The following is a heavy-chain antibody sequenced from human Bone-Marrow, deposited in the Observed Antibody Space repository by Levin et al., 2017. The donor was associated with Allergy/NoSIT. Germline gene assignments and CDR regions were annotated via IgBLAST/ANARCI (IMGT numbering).Heavy chain of an antibody. CDR3: ARVYSYGYGVYYYYGMDV. CDR2: IYYSGST. V-gene: IGHV4-59*01. Sequence: SQTLSLTCTVSGGSISSYYWSWIRPPPGKGLEWIGYIYYSGSTNYNPSLKSRVTISVDTSKNQFSLKLSSVTAADTAVYYCARVYSYGYGVYYYYGMDVWGQGTTVTVSS. J-gene: IGHJ6*02. CDR1: GGSISSYY. D-gene: IGHD5-18*01.